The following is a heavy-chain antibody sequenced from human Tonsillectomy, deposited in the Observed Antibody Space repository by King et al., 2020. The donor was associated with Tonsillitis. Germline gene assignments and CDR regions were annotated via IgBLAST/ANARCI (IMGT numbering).Heavy chain of an antibody. V-gene: IGHV3-7*03. Sequence: VQLVESGGGLVQPGGSLRRSCAASGFTFSNYWMSWVRQAPGKGLEWVANIKQDGSEKYYVDSVKGRFTISRDNAKNSLYLQMNSLRADDTAVYYCARGGRIAAPCFDYWGQGTLVTVSS. CDR1: GFTFSNYW. D-gene: IGHD6-13*01. J-gene: IGHJ4*02. CDR3: ARGGRIAAPCFDY. CDR2: IKQDGSEK.